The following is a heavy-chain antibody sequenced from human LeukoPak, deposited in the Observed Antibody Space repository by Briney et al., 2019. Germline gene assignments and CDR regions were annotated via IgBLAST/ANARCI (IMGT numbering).Heavy chain of an antibody. CDR2: IIPIFGTA. D-gene: IGHD4-17*01. J-gene: IGHJ6*03. CDR3: ARVRDGDYAPYYYYYYYMDV. CDR1: GGTFSSYA. Sequence: ASVKVSCKASGGTFSSYAISWVRQAPGQGLEWMGGIIPIFGTANYAQKFQGRVTITADESTSTAYMELSSLRTEDTAVYYCARVRDGDYAPYYYYYYYMDVWGKGTTVTVSS. V-gene: IGHV1-69*01.